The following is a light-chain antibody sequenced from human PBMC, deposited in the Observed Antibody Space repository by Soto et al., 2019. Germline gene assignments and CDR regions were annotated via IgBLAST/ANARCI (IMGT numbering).Light chain of an antibody. CDR1: SSNIGAHYD. Sequence: QSVLTQPPAVSGAPGQRVTISCVGSSSNIGAHYDVHWYQQLPGIAPKLLIYGNSNRPSGVPDRFSGSKSGTSASLAMSGLQAEDEADYYCQSYDSNLSGVVFGGGTQLTVL. CDR3: QSYDSNLSGVV. CDR2: GNS. V-gene: IGLV1-40*01. J-gene: IGLJ2*01.